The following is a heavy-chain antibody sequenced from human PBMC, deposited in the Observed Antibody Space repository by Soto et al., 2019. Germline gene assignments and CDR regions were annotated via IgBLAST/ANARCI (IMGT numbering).Heavy chain of an antibody. CDR2: IYYSGST. CDR1: GGSISSYY. J-gene: IGHJ4*02. D-gene: IGHD5-12*01. V-gene: IGHV4-59*01. CDR3: ARAYGGYADY. Sequence: PSGTLSLTFTVSGGSISSYYWSWIRQPPGKGLEWIGYIYYSGSTNYNPSLKSRVTISVDTSKNQFSLKLSSVTAADTAVYYCARAYGGYADYWGQGALVTVSS.